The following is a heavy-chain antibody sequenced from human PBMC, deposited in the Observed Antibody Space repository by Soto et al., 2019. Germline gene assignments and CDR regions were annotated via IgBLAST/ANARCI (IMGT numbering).Heavy chain of an antibody. CDR2: IKSISDGGTT. D-gene: IGHD1-26*01. CDR1: GFTFSNAW. V-gene: IGHV3-15*01. CDR3: TTDAAIV. Sequence: EVQLVESGGGLVKPGGSLRLSCAASGFTFSNAWMSWVRQAPRKGLEWVGRIKSISDGGTTDYAAPVKGRFTISRDDSKNTLYLQMNSLKTEDTAVYFCTTDAAIVWGQGTLVTVSS. J-gene: IGHJ4*02.